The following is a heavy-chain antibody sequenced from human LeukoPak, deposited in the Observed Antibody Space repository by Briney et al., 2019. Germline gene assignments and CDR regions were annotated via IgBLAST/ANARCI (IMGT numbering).Heavy chain of an antibody. J-gene: IGHJ4*02. V-gene: IGHV4-34*01. CDR3: ARGRDGDYDQDSYYFDY. CDR2: INHSGST. D-gene: IGHD4-17*01. Sequence: SETLSLTCAVYGGSFSGYYWSWTRQPPGKGLEWIGEINHSGSTNYNPSLKSRVTISVDTSKNQFSLKLSSVTAADTAVYYCARGRDGDYDQDSYYFDYWGQGTLVTVSS. CDR1: GGSFSGYY.